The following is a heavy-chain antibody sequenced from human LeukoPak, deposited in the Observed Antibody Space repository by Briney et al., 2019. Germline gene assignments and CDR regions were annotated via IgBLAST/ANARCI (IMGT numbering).Heavy chain of an antibody. CDR2: INPSGGST. CDR3: ARAHALAGYDY. J-gene: IGHJ4*02. V-gene: IGHV1-46*01. CDR1: GYTFTSYY. D-gene: IGHD6-19*01. Sequence: ASVKVSCKASGYTFTSYYMHWVRQAPGQGLEWIGIINPSGGSTSYAQKFQGRVTMTRDTSTSTVYMELSSLRSEDTAVYYCARAHALAGYDYWGQGTLVTVSS.